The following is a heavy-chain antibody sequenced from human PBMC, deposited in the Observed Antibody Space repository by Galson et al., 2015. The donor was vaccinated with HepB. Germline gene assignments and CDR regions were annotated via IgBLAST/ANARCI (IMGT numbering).Heavy chain of an antibody. CDR2: ISWNSGSI. CDR1: GFTFDDYA. J-gene: IGHJ3*02. CDR3: AKEALVVPDAFDI. V-gene: IGHV3-9*01. Sequence: SLRLSCAASGFTFDDYAMHWVRQAPGKGLEWVSGISWNSGSIGYADSVKGRFTISRDNAKNSLYLQMNSLRAEDTALYYCAKEALVVPDAFDIWGQGTMVTVSS. D-gene: IGHD2-8*02.